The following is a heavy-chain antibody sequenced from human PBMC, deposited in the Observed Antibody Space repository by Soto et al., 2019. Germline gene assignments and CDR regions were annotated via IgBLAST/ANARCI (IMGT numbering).Heavy chain of an antibody. CDR2: ISAYNGNT. D-gene: IGHD6-25*01. J-gene: IGHJ5*02. Sequence: QVQLVQSGAEVKKPGASVKVSCKASGYTFTSYGISWVRQAPGQGLEWMGWISAYNGNTNYAQKLQGRVTMTTDTSRSTAYMELRSLRSDDTAVYYCASAEERPEGEYNWFDPWGQGTLVTVSS. CDR1: GYTFTSYG. CDR3: ASAEERPEGEYNWFDP. V-gene: IGHV1-18*01.